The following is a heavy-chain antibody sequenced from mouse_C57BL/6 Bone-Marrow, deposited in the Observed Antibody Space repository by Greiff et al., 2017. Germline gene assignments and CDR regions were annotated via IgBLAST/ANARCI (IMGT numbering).Heavy chain of an antibody. CDR1: GYTFTSSG. Sequence: QVQLQQSGAELARPGASVKLSCKASGYTFTSSGISWVKQRTGQGLEWIGEIYPRSGNTYYNEKFNGKATLTADKSSSTAYMELRSLTSEDSAVYFCASDWVPLYWYFDVWGTGTTVTVSS. D-gene: IGHD4-1*01. V-gene: IGHV1-81*01. CDR3: ASDWVPLYWYFDV. CDR2: IYPRSGNT. J-gene: IGHJ1*03.